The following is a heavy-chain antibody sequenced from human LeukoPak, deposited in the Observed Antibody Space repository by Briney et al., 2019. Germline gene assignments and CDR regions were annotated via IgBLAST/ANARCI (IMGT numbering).Heavy chain of an antibody. CDR3: ARDRRAYHYDSSGYYYAGY. D-gene: IGHD3-22*01. CDR1: GYTFTSYY. Sequence: VASVKVSCKASGYTFTSYYMHWVRQAPGQGLEWMGIINPSGGSTSYAQKFQGRVTMTRDTSTSTVYTELSSLRSEDTAVYYCARDRRAYHYDSSGYYYAGYWGQGTLVTVSS. CDR2: INPSGGST. J-gene: IGHJ4*02. V-gene: IGHV1-46*03.